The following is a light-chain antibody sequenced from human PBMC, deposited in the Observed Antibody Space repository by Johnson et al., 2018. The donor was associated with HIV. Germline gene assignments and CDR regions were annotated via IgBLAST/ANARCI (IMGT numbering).Light chain of an antibody. J-gene: IGLJ1*01. Sequence: QSVLTQPPSVSAAPGQKVTISCSGSSSNIGNNYVSWYRQLPGTAPKLLIYENTQRPSGIPDRFSGSKSGTSATLDITGLQTGDEADYYCGTWDSSLSAVLFGTGTKVTVL. CDR1: SSNIGNNY. CDR3: GTWDSSLSAVL. CDR2: ENT. V-gene: IGLV1-51*02.